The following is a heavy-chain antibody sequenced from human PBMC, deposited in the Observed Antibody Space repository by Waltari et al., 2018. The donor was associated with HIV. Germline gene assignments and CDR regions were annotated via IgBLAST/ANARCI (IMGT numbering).Heavy chain of an antibody. D-gene: IGHD3-9*01. V-gene: IGHV4-38-2*01. Sequence: QVQLQESGPGLVKPSETLSLTCAVSGYSISSGYYWGWIRQPPGKGLEWIGSLYHSGATAYNPSCKRRISISLDTSKNHFSLKLSSVTAADTAVYFCARAVLRYFDNWFDPWGQGTLVTVS. CDR2: LYHSGAT. CDR3: ARAVLRYFDNWFDP. CDR1: GYSISSGYY. J-gene: IGHJ5*02.